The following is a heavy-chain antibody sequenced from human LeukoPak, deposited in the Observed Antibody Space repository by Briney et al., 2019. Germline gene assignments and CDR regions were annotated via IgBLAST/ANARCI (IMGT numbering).Heavy chain of an antibody. CDR2: IRYDGSNK. CDR1: GFTFSSYG. J-gene: IGHJ4*02. CDR3: ARVYGSGSYYNGLGY. V-gene: IGHV3-30*02. Sequence: GGSLRLSCAASGFTFSSYGMHWVRQAPGKGLEWVAFIRYDGSNKYYADSVKGRFTISRDNSKNTLYLQMNSLRAEDTAVYYCARVYGSGSYYNGLGYWGQGTLVTVSS. D-gene: IGHD3-10*01.